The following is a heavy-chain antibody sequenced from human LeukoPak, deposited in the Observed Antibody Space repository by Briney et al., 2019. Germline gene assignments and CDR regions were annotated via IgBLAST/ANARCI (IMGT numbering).Heavy chain of an antibody. Sequence: GGSLRLSCAASGFTFSSYGMHWVRQAPGKGLEGLAFIRYDGSNKYYADSVKGRFTISRDNSKNTLYLQMSSLRAEDTAVYYCAKDSWEVGATSEIDYWGRGSLVTVSS. CDR2: IRYDGSNK. J-gene: IGHJ4*01. V-gene: IGHV3-30*02. CDR1: GFTFSSYG. D-gene: IGHD1-26*01. CDR3: AKDSWEVGATSEIDY.